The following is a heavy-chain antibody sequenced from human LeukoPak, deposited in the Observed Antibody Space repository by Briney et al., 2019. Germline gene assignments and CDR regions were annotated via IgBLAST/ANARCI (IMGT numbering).Heavy chain of an antibody. CDR1: GFTFDDYA. CDR2: ISWNSGSI. D-gene: IGHD6-13*01. V-gene: IGHV3-9*01. CDR3: AKDPRIAAKHEAYYFDY. Sequence: GGSLRLSYAASGFTFDDYAMHWVRQAPGKGLEWVSGISWNSGSIGYADSVKGRFTISRDNAKNSLYLQMNSLRAEDTALYYCAKDPRIAAKHEAYYFDYWGQGTLVTVSS. J-gene: IGHJ4*02.